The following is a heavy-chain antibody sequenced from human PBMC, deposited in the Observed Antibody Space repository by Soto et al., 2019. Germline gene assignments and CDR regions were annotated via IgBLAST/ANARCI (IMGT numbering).Heavy chain of an antibody. CDR2: IRSKANSYAT. CDR3: TRVQQLVYYGMDV. Sequence: GSLRLSCAASGFTFSGSAMHWVRQASGKGLEWVGRIRSKANSYATAYAASVKGRFTISRDDSKNTAYLQMNSLKTEDTAVYYCTRVQQLVYYGMDVWGQGTTVTVPS. CDR1: GFTFSGSA. J-gene: IGHJ6*02. V-gene: IGHV3-73*01. D-gene: IGHD6-13*01.